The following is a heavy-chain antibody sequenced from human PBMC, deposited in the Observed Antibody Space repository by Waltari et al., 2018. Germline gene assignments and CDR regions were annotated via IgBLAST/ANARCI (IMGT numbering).Heavy chain of an antibody. V-gene: IGHV4-30-4*08. D-gene: IGHD4-4*01. CDR2: IYFSGST. Sequence: QVQLQESGPGLVKPSQTLSLTCTVSGGSIIRGDSYWSWIRQPPGKGLEWIGYIYFSGSTYYNPSLKSRVTISVDTSKNQFSLKLNSVTAADTAVYYCARRGRTTLSYYFDYWGQGTLVTVSS. CDR1: GGSIIRGDSY. CDR3: ARRGRTTLSYYFDY. J-gene: IGHJ4*02.